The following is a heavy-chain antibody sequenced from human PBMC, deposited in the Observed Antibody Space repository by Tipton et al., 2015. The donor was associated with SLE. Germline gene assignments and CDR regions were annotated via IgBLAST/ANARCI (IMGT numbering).Heavy chain of an antibody. CDR1: GGSISSGGYY. CDR2: IYYSGST. D-gene: IGHD3-16*01. J-gene: IGHJ3*02. CDR3: ARDRTRYGDGDAFDI. V-gene: IGHV4-61*08. Sequence: LRLSCTVSGGSISSGGYYWSWIRQHPGKGLEWIGYIYYSGSTNYNPPLKSRVTISVDTSKNQFSLKLSSVTAADTAVYYCARDRTRYGDGDAFDIWGQGTMVTVSS.